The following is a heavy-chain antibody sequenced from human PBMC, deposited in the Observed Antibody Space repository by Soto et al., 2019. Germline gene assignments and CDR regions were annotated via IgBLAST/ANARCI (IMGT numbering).Heavy chain of an antibody. CDR2: ISYTGSA. V-gene: IGHV4-31*03. CDR3: AREVVSPATSDAFDI. Sequence: SEILSLTCTVSGGSISSNNYFWSWIRQHPGKGLEWIGYISYTGSAYYSPSLESRVTISVDTSKNQFSLRLNSVTAADTAMYYCAREVVSPATSDAFDIWGQGTMVTVSS. D-gene: IGHD1-26*01. CDR1: GGSISSNNYF. J-gene: IGHJ3*02.